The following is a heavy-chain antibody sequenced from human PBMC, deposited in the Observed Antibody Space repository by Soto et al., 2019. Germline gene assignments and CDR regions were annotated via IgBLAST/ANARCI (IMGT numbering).Heavy chain of an antibody. D-gene: IGHD3-16*02. V-gene: IGHV6-1*01. CDR3: ARERMITFGGVIVNLDAFDI. J-gene: IGHJ3*02. CDR2: TYYRSKWYN. Sequence: PSQTLSLTCAISGDSVSSNSAAWNCNSQSPSRGLEWLGRTYYRSKWYNDYAVSVKSRITINPDTSKNQFSLQLNSVTPEDTAVYYCARERMITFGGVIVNLDAFDIWGQGTMVTVSS. CDR1: GDSVSSNSAA.